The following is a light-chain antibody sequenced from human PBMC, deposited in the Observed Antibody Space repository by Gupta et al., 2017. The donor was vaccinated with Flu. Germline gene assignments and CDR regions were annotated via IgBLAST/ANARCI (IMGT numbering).Light chain of an antibody. CDR3: QVLENYPPGT. J-gene: IGKJ1*01. CDR1: QGNSKD. CDR2: ATS. V-gene: IGKV1-9*01. Sequence: IQLTQSPSFVSASVGDRVTITCRASQGNSKDLGWYKQKAGRAPKLLIYATSTWQSGVPSRFSGSGSGKGLTLTISSRQQEDFATYCCQVLENYPPGTFGQGTXVEVK.